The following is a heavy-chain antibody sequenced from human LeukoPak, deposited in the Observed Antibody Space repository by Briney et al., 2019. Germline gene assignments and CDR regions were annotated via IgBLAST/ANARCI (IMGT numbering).Heavy chain of an antibody. D-gene: IGHD6-19*01. J-gene: IGHJ4*02. CDR2: IYTSGST. V-gene: IGHV4-39*07. CDR3: AISAWSFDY. Sequence: PSETLSLTCTVSGGSISSSSYYWGWIRQTPGKGLEWIGRIYTSGSTNYNPSLKSRVTISVDTSKNQFSLKVSSVTAADTAVYYCAISAWSFDYWGQGTLVTVSS. CDR1: GGSISSSSYY.